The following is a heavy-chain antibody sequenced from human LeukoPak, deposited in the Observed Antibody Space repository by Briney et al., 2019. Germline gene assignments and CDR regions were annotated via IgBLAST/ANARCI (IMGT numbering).Heavy chain of an antibody. V-gene: IGHV4-59*11. Sequence: SETLSLTCTVSGGSISSHFWSWIRQPPGKGLEWIGYIHHTGGTKYNPSLRSRVTMSADSSKNQFSLRLTSVIAADTAFYYCASTGPGGYWGQGILVTVSS. CDR3: ASTGPGGY. CDR1: GGSISSHF. D-gene: IGHD1-14*01. J-gene: IGHJ4*02. CDR2: IHHTGGT.